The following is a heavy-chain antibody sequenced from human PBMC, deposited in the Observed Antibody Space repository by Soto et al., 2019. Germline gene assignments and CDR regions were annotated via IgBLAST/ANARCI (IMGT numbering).Heavy chain of an antibody. CDR3: ARLVGAAAGRFDP. Sequence: QEQLVESGGGVVQPGTSLRLSCVASGFTFNSYGMHWVRQAPGKGLEWMAAIWFDGSDKYYADSVKGRFTISRDNSKNTLYLQMNSMRAEDTGVYYCARLVGAAAGRFDPWGQGTLVIVSS. CDR1: GFTFNSYG. V-gene: IGHV3-33*01. J-gene: IGHJ5*02. CDR2: IWFDGSDK. D-gene: IGHD6-13*01.